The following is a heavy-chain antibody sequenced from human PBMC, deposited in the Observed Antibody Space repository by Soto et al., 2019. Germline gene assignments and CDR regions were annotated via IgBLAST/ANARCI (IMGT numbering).Heavy chain of an antibody. Sequence: SETLSLTCTVSGGSFTGHVWIWVRQPLGTGLEGSGVVRHRGNTKYDPSLRSRVTLSLDSSKNQLSRALTSVTAADTAVYYCARAKLESTGWHQFDIWGQGTLGT. CDR3: ARAKLESTGWHQFDI. D-gene: IGHD7-27*01. CDR1: GGSFTGHV. CDR2: VRHRGNT. J-gene: IGHJ4*02. V-gene: IGHV4-34*01.